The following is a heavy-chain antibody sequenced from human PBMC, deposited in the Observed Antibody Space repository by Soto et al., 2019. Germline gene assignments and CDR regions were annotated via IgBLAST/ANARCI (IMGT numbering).Heavy chain of an antibody. CDR3: ARGKVVVAALNWFDP. D-gene: IGHD2-15*01. Sequence: SETLSLTCTVSGGSVSSGSYYWSWIRQPPGKGLEWIGYIYYSGSTNYNPSLKSRVTISVDTSKNQFSLKLSSVTAADTAVYYCARGKVVVAALNWFDPWGQGTLVTVSS. V-gene: IGHV4-61*01. J-gene: IGHJ5*02. CDR2: IYYSGST. CDR1: GGSVSSGSYY.